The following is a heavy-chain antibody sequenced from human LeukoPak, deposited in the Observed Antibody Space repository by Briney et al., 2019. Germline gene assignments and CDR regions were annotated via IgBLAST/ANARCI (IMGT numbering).Heavy chain of an antibody. CDR1: GFKSDDFA. V-gene: IGHV3-49*04. J-gene: IGHJ3*01. D-gene: IGHD2-2*01. Sequence: GGSLRLSCTASGFKSDDFALSWVRQAPGKGLEWVGFIRSRAYAETTEYAASVKGRFTISKDYSKTIAYLQMSSLKTEDTAVYYCARGGDFGVPAPLGIDAFDFWGQGTMVTVSS. CDR2: IRSRAYAETT. CDR3: ARGGDFGVPAPLGIDAFDF.